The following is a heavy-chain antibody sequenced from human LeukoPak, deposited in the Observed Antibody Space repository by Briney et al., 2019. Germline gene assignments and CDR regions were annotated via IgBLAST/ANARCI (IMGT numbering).Heavy chain of an antibody. D-gene: IGHD4-23*01. CDR2: ISAYNGNT. J-gene: IGHJ5*02. Sequence: ASVKVSCKASGYTFTSYGISWVRQAPGQGLEWMGWISAYNGNTNYAQKLQGRVTMTTDTSTSTAYMELSSLRSEDTAMYYCARRVTALGPWFDPWGQGTLVIVSS. CDR1: GYTFTSYG. V-gene: IGHV1-18*01. CDR3: ARRVTALGPWFDP.